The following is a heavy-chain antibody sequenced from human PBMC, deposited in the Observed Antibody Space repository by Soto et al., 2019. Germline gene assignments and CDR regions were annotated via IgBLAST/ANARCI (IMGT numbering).Heavy chain of an antibody. V-gene: IGHV1-69*13. J-gene: IGHJ2*01. CDR1: GGTFSSYA. Sequence: SVKVSCKASGGTFSSYAISWVRQAPARGLEWMGGIIPIFGTANYAQKFQGRVTITADESTSTAYMELSSLRSEDTAVYYCARDRGYYDSSGYSEWYFDLWGRGTLVTVSS. D-gene: IGHD3-22*01. CDR2: IIPIFGTA. CDR3: ARDRGYYDSSGYSEWYFDL.